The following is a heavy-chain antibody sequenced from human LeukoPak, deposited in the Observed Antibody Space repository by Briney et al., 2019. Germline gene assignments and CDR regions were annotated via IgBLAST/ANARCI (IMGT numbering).Heavy chain of an antibody. V-gene: IGHV3-7*01. CDR3: ARDSSPPPLRSLEWPPPFDY. D-gene: IGHD3-3*01. J-gene: IGHJ4*02. CDR2: IKQDGSEK. Sequence: GGSLRLSCAASGFTFSSYWMSWVRQAPGKGLEWVANIKQDGSEKYYVDSVKGRFTISRDNAKNSLYLQMNSLRAEDTAVYYCARDSSPPPLRSLEWPPPFDYWGQGTLVTVSS. CDR1: GFTFSSYW.